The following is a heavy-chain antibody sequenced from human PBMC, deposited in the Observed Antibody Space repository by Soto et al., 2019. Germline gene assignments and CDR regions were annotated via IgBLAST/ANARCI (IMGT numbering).Heavy chain of an antibody. J-gene: IGHJ5*02. V-gene: IGHV4-34*01. Sequence: QVQLQQWGAGLLKPSETLSLSCGVYGGSFSGYYWSWIRQPPGKGLEWIGEINHSGSTNYNPSLKSRVTISVDTSKNQFSLKLSSVTAADTAVYYCARARTLWGVTSNRFDPWGQGTRVIVSS. CDR1: GGSFSGYY. CDR2: INHSGST. D-gene: IGHD3-10*01. CDR3: ARARTLWGVTSNRFDP.